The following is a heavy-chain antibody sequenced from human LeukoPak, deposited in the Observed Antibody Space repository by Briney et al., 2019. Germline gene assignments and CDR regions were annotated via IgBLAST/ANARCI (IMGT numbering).Heavy chain of an antibody. CDR2: INPNSGGT. CDR3: ATRYCSSTSCYAEYFQH. D-gene: IGHD2-2*01. Sequence: ASVKGSCKASGYTFTGYYMHWVRQAPGQGLEWMGWINPNSGGTNYAQKFQGRVTMTRDTSISTAYMELSRLRSDDTAVYYCATRYCSSTSCYAEYFQHWGQGTLVTVSS. CDR1: GYTFTGYY. J-gene: IGHJ1*01. V-gene: IGHV1-2*02.